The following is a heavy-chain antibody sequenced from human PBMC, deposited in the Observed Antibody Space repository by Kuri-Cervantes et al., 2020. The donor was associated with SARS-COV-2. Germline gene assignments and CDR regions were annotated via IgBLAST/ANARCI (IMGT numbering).Heavy chain of an antibody. Sequence: SQTLSLTCAVSGYSISSGYYWGWIRQPPGKGLEWIGSIYHSGSTYYNPSLKSRVTISVDTSKNQFSLKLSSVTAADTAVYYCARLRLRLGELSHDYWGQGTLVTVSS. CDR2: IYHSGST. CDR1: GYSISSGYY. V-gene: IGHV4-38-2*01. D-gene: IGHD3-16*02. CDR3: ARLRLRLGELSHDY. J-gene: IGHJ4*02.